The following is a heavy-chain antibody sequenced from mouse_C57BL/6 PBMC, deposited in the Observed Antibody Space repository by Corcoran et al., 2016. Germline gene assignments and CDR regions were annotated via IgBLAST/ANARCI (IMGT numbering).Heavy chain of an antibody. CDR2: INPNNGGT. J-gene: IGHJ1*03. CDR3: VRERVYYGGPYFDV. Sequence: EVQLQQSGPELVKPGASVKISCKASGYTFTDYYMNWVKQSHGKSLEWIGDINPNNGGTSYNQKFKGKATLTVDKSSSTAYMLLSSLTSEDSAVYFCVRERVYYGGPYFDVWGTGTTVTVSS. D-gene: IGHD1-2*01. CDR1: GYTFTDYY. V-gene: IGHV1-26*01.